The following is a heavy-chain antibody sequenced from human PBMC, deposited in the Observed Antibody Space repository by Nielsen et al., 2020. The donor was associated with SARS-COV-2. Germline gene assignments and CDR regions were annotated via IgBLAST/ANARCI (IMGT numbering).Heavy chain of an antibody. Sequence: RGSLRLSCAASGFTFSSYGMHWVRQAPGKGLEWVAVIWYDGSNKYYADSVKGRFTISRDNSKNTLYLQMNSLRAEDTALYYCAKLADDYGDYVGDYWGQGTLVTVSS. J-gene: IGHJ4*02. CDR3: AKLADDYGDYVGDY. CDR2: IWYDGSNK. V-gene: IGHV3-30*02. D-gene: IGHD4-17*01. CDR1: GFTFSSYG.